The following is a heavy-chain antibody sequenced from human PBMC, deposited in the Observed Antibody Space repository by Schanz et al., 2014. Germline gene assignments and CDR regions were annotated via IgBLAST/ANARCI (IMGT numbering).Heavy chain of an antibody. J-gene: IGHJ5*02. CDR2: FIPMFGTT. V-gene: IGHV1-69*01. CDR1: VGTFITYA. Sequence: QVQLVQSGAEVEKPGSSVKVSCKASVGTFITYAISWVRQAPGQGLEWMGGFIPMFGTTKYAQKFQGRVTITADESTRTAYMELSSLRSEDTAVYYCARDLSGGLEVGAMACDPWGQGTLVTVSS. CDR3: ARDLSGGLEVGAMACDP. D-gene: IGHD1-26*01.